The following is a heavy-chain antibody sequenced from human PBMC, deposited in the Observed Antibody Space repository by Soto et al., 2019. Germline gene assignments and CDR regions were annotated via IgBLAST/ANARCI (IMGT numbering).Heavy chain of an antibody. CDR2: INGDGSTT. J-gene: IGHJ4*02. CDR3: ASIPMVRGPSDY. CDR1: GFSFSSNW. D-gene: IGHD3-10*01. Sequence: EVQLVESGGGLVQPGGSLRLSCAASGFSFSSNWMHWVRQAPGKGLVWVARINGDGSTTQYADSVQGRFTISRDNTENTLYLRMNSLGADDTAVYYCASIPMVRGPSDYWGQGALVTVSS. V-gene: IGHV3-74*02.